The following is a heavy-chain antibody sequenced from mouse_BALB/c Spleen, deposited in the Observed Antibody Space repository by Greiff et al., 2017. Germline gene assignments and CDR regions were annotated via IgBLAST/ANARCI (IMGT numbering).Heavy chain of an antibody. CDR2: IWAGGST. D-gene: IGHD1-1*01. Sequence: VQVVESGPGLVAPSQSLSITCTVSGFSLTSYGVHWVRQPPGKGLEWLGVIWAGGSTNYNSALMSRLSISKDNSKSQVFLKMNSLQTDDTAMYYCARRTTVVPFDYWGQGTTLTVSS. CDR1: GFSLTSYG. J-gene: IGHJ2*01. CDR3: ARRTTVVPFDY. V-gene: IGHV2-9*02.